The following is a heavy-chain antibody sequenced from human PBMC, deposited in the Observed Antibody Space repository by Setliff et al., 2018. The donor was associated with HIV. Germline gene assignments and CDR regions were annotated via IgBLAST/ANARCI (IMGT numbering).Heavy chain of an antibody. CDR3: TRGPEGVAGGDY. D-gene: IGHD3-3*01. J-gene: IGHJ4*02. V-gene: IGHV4-34*01. CDR2: INHSGST. CDR1: GGSFSGYY. Sequence: LSLTCAVYGGSFSGYYWSWIRQPPGKGLECIGEINHSGSTNYNPSLKSRVTISVDTSKNQFSLKLSSVTAADTAIYYCTRGPEGVAGGDYWGQGILVTVSS.